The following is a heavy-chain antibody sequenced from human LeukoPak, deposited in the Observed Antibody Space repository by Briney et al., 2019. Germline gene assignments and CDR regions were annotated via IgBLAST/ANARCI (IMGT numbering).Heavy chain of an antibody. J-gene: IGHJ6*02. CDR1: GFTFSSYG. Sequence: PGGSLRLSCAASGFTFSSYGMHWVRQAPGKGLDWVAVISYDGSNKYYADSVKGRFTISRDNSKNTLYLQMNSLRAEDTAVYYCAKEGVYYYYGMDVWGQGTTVTVSS. CDR3: AKEGVYYYYGMDV. V-gene: IGHV3-30*18. CDR2: ISYDGSNK.